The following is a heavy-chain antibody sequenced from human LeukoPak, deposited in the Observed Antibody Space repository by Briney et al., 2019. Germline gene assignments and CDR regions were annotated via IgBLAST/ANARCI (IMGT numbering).Heavy chain of an antibody. V-gene: IGHV1-69*01. Sequence: SVKVSCKASGGTFSSYAISWVRQAPGQGLEWMGGIIPIFGTANYAQKFQGRVTITADESTSTAYMELSSLRSEDTAVYYCARGCSSTSCYKRSSGDYWGQGTLVTVSS. CDR1: GGTFSSYA. D-gene: IGHD2-2*02. CDR3: ARGCSSTSCYKRSSGDY. CDR2: IIPIFGTA. J-gene: IGHJ4*02.